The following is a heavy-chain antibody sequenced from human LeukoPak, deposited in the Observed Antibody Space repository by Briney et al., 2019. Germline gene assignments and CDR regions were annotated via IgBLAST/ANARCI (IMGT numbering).Heavy chain of an antibody. CDR2: IIPIFGTA. CDR3: ARESTDGFDI. J-gene: IGHJ3*02. Sequence: SVQVSCKASGGTFSSYAISWVRQAPGQGLEWMGGIIPIFGTANYAQKFQGRVTITADETTSTAYMEQSSLRSEDTAVYYCARESTDGFDIWGQGTMVTVSS. V-gene: IGHV1-69*13. CDR1: GGTFSSYA.